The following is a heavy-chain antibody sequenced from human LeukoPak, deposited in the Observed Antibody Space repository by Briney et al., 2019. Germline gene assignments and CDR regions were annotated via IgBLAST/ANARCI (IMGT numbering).Heavy chain of an antibody. Sequence: GESLKISCKGSGYSFTSYWIGWVRQMPGNGLEWMGFIYPGDSDTRYSPSFQGQVTISADKSISTAYLQWSSLKASDTAMYYCARPTRWELRGWDYWGQGTLVTVSS. D-gene: IGHD1-26*01. CDR2: IYPGDSDT. CDR1: GYSFTSYW. V-gene: IGHV5-51*01. CDR3: ARPTRWELRGWDY. J-gene: IGHJ4*02.